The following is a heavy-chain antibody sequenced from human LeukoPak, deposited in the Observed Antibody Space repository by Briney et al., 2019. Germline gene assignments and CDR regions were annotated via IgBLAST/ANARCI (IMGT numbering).Heavy chain of an antibody. V-gene: IGHV1-8*01. CDR1: GYTFTSYD. J-gene: IGHJ4*02. D-gene: IGHD2-2*01. CDR2: MNPNSGNT. Sequence: GASVKVSCKASGYTFTSYDINWVRQATGQGLEWMGWMNPNSGNTGCAQKFQGRVTMTRNTSISTAYMELSSLRSEDTAVYYCARGVVVPAATTFDYWGQGTLVTVSS. CDR3: ARGVVVPAATTFDY.